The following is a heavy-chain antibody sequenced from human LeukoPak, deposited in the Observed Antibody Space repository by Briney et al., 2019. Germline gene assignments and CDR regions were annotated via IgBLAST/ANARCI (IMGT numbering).Heavy chain of an antibody. CDR3: AGSYDSSGLLFDY. J-gene: IGHJ4*02. Sequence: SETLSLTCTVSGGSISSYYWSWIRQPPGKGLEWIGYIYYSGSTNYNPSLKSRVTISVDTSKNQFSLKLSSVTAADTAVYYCAGSYDSSGLLFDYWGQGTLVTVSS. V-gene: IGHV4-59*08. D-gene: IGHD3-22*01. CDR1: GGSISSYY. CDR2: IYYSGST.